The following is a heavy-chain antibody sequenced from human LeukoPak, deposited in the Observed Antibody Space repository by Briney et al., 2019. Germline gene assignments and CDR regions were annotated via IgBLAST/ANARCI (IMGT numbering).Heavy chain of an antibody. D-gene: IGHD3-16*01. V-gene: IGHV3-23*01. CDR1: GFTFSSYA. CDR2: ISGSGGST. J-gene: IGHJ4*02. Sequence: PGGSLRLSCAASGFTFSSYAMSWVRQAPGKGLEWVSAISGSGGSTYYADSVKGRFTISRDNSKNTLYLQMNSPRAEDTAVYYCAKGLSFGELGYFDYWGQGTLVTVSS. CDR3: AKGLSFGELGYFDY.